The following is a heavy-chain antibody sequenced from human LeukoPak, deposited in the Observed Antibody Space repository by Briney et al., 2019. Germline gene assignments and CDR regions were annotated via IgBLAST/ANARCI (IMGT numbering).Heavy chain of an antibody. V-gene: IGHV3-23*01. Sequence: GGSLGLSCAASGFNFRDYDITWVRQAPGKGLEWVASISASGATTNYADSVRGRFTIFRDNSNKVTYLRMNSLSAEDTAVYYCARSINYSNYLLDSWGQGTRVTVSS. CDR2: ISASGATT. J-gene: IGHJ4*02. CDR3: ARSINYSNYLLDS. CDR1: GFNFRDYD. D-gene: IGHD4-11*01.